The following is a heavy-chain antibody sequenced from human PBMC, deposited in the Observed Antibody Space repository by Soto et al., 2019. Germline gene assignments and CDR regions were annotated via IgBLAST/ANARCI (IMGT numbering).Heavy chain of an antibody. V-gene: IGHV5-10-1*01. Sequence: GESLKSSCKGSGYSFTSYWNSWVRQMPGKGLEWMGRIDPSDSYTNYSPSFQGHVTISADKSISTAYLQWSSLKASDTAMYYCATTGGGYYYYYGMDVWGQGTTVTVSS. CDR3: ATTGGGYYYYYGMDV. D-gene: IGHD7-27*01. J-gene: IGHJ6*02. CDR1: GYSFTSYW. CDR2: IDPSDSYT.